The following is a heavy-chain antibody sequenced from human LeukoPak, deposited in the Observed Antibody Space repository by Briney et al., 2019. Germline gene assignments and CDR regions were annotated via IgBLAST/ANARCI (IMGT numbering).Heavy chain of an antibody. D-gene: IGHD4-17*01. CDR2: IYYSGST. J-gene: IGHJ4*02. CDR1: GVSISSYY. V-gene: IGHV4-59*08. CDR3: AGHGTVTTLDY. Sequence: SETLSLTCTVSGVSISSYYWSWIRQPPGKGLEWIGYIYYSGSTNYNPSLKSRVTISVETSKNQFSLKLSSVTAADTAVYYCAGHGTVTTLDYWGQGTLVTVSS.